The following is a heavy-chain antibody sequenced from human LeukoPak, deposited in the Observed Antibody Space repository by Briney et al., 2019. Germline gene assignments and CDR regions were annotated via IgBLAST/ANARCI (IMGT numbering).Heavy chain of an antibody. CDR2: ISGSGGST. CDR3: AKVIAERKGLWPRLDLDAFDI. D-gene: IGHD1-1*01. V-gene: IGHV3-23*01. CDR1: GFTFSSYA. J-gene: IGHJ3*02. Sequence: PGGSLRLSCAASGFTFSSYAMSWVRQAPGKGLEWVSAISGSGGSTYYADSVKGRFTISRDNSKNTLYLQMNSLRAEDTAVFYCAKVIAERKGLWPRLDLDAFDIWGQGTMVTVSS.